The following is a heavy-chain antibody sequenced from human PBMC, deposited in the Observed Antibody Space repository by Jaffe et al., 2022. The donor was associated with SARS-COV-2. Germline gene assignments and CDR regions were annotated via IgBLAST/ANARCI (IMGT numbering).Heavy chain of an antibody. Sequence: QVQLVQSGAEVKKPGASVKVSCKASGYTFTSYYMHWVRQAPGQGLEWMGIINPSGGSTSYAQKFQGRVTMTRDTSTSTVYMELSSLRSEDTAVYYCARGAIVLMVYAPHHWFDPWGQGTLVTVSS. CDR1: GYTFTSYY. CDR3: ARGAIVLMVYAPHHWFDP. J-gene: IGHJ5*02. CDR2: INPSGGST. D-gene: IGHD2-8*01. V-gene: IGHV1-46*01.